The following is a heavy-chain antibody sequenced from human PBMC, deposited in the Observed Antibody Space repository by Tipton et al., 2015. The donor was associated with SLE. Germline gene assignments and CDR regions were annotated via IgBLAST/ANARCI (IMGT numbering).Heavy chain of an antibody. V-gene: IGHV4-59*08. D-gene: IGHD3-16*01. CDR1: GGSISSYY. CDR2: VFHSGRS. CDR3: ASFTKVGDFDY. Sequence: QLVQSGGNLVQPGGSLRLSCTVSGGSISSYYWSWIRQPPGKGLEWIGYVFHSGRSKSNASLKSRVTMSVDTSKSEISLNLSSVTAADTAVYYCASFTKVGDFDYWGPGALVTVAS. J-gene: IGHJ4*02.